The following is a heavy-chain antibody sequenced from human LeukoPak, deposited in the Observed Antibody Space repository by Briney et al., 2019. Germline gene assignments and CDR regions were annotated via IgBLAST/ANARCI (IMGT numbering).Heavy chain of an antibody. CDR2: IGGSDGRT. CDR1: GFTFSNFA. D-gene: IGHD4/OR15-4a*01. V-gene: IGHV3-23*01. CDR3: ADPPNAGY. J-gene: IGHJ4*02. Sequence: GGSLRLSXAASGFTFSNFAMSWVRQAPGKGLEWVSSIGGSDGRTYYAESVQGRFTISRDNSKKTLFLQMNSLRVEDTAVYFCADPPNAGYWGRGALVTVSS.